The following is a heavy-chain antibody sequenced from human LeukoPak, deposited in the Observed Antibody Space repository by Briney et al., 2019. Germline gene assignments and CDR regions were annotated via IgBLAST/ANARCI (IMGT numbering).Heavy chain of an antibody. J-gene: IGHJ6*02. D-gene: IGHD3-9*01. V-gene: IGHV3-30-3*01. Sequence: GGSLRLSCAASGFTFSSYAMHWVRQAPGKGLEWVAVISYDGSNKYYADSVKGRFTISRDNAKNSLYLQMNSLRAEDTAVYYCARDFDDILTGSTYGMDVWGQGTTVTVSS. CDR3: ARDFDDILTGSTYGMDV. CDR1: GFTFSSYA. CDR2: ISYDGSNK.